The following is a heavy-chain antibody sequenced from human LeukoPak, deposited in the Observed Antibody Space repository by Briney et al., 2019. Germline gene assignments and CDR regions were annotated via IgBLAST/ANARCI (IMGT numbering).Heavy chain of an antibody. CDR1: RFTFTIYG. D-gene: IGHD3-9*01. CDR2: ISGSGHST. CDR3: AKTLDDILTGYYYYFDY. Sequence: GVTLRLSCAASRFTFTIYGMSWVRQAPGKGLEWVSVISGSGHSTYYADSVKGRFTISRDNSKNTLYLQMNSLRAEDTAVYYCAKTLDDILTGYYYYFDYWGQGTLVTVSS. J-gene: IGHJ4*02. V-gene: IGHV3-23*01.